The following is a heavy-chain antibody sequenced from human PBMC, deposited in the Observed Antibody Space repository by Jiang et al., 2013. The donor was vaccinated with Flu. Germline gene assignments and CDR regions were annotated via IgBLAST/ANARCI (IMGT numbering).Heavy chain of an antibody. CDR2: ISRSGSHT. Sequence: VQLLESGGGLVQPGGSLRVSCAASGFTFSNNAMSWVRQAPGKGLEWVSHISRSGSHTYYADSVKGRFTISRDNSKNTVYLQMNSLRAEDTAVYYCARYFDCSGGTCHSRGGDYWGQGTLVTVSS. CDR1: GFTFSNNA. CDR3: ARYFDCSGGTCHSRGGDY. D-gene: IGHD2-15*01. J-gene: IGHJ4*02. V-gene: IGHV3-23*01.